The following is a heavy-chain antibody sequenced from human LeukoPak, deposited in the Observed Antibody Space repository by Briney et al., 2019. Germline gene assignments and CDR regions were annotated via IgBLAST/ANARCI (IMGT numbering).Heavy chain of an antibody. CDR1: GYTFTSYD. CDR3: ARASTYYYGMDV. D-gene: IGHD2-2*01. Sequence: ASVKVSCKASGYTFTSYDINWVRQATGQGLEWMGWMNPNSGNTGHAQKFQGRVTMTRNTSISTAYMELSSLRSEDTAVYYCARASTYYYGMDVWGQGTTVTVSS. CDR2: MNPNSGNT. V-gene: IGHV1-8*01. J-gene: IGHJ6*02.